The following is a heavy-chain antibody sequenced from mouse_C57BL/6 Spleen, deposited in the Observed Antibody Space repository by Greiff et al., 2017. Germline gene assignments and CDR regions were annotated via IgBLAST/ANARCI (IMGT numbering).Heavy chain of an antibody. CDR3: AKLLLREEGDYYAMDY. Sequence: VQLQQPGAELVRPGTSVKSSCKASGYTFTSYWMHWVKQRPGQGLEWIGVIDPSDSYTNYNQKFKGKATLTVDTSSSTAYMQLSSLTSEDSAVYYCAKLLLREEGDYYAMDYWGQGTSVTVSS. CDR2: IDPSDSYT. CDR1: GYTFTSYW. D-gene: IGHD1-1*01. J-gene: IGHJ4*01. V-gene: IGHV1-59*01.